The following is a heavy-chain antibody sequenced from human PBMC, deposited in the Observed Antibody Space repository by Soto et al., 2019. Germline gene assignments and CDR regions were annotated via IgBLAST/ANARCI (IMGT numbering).Heavy chain of an antibody. Sequence: GGSLRLSCAASGFPSSTYALNWVRQAPGKGPEWVSTISESGHHTHYADSVKGRFTISRDKSKNTLSLQMNSLRVDDTAIYYCTKSDGCGGGACYTGTYYYFDVWGRGTLVTVSS. CDR3: TKSDGCGGGACYTGTYYYFDV. J-gene: IGHJ2*01. CDR2: ISESGHHT. CDR1: GFPSSTYA. V-gene: IGHV3-23*01. D-gene: IGHD3-16*02.